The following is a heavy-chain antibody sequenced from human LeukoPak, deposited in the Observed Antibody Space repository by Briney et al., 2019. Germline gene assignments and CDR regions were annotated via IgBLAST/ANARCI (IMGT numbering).Heavy chain of an antibody. V-gene: IGHV3-23*01. J-gene: IGHJ4*02. Sequence: PRGSLRLSCAASGFTSSSYAMSWVRQAPGKGLEWVSAISGSGGSTYYADSVKGRFTISRDNSKNTLYLQMNSLRAEDTAVYYCAKVVVVITNYFDYWGQGTLVTVSS. D-gene: IGHD3-22*01. CDR2: ISGSGGST. CDR1: GFTSSSYA. CDR3: AKVVVVITNYFDY.